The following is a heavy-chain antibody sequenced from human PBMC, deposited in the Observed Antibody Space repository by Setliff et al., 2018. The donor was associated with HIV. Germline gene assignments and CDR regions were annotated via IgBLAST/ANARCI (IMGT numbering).Heavy chain of an antibody. CDR1: GFTFSNYT. CDR3: ARAGVLQCLEWLPYYFHY. V-gene: IGHV3-21*01. J-gene: IGHJ4*02. D-gene: IGHD3-3*01. Sequence: AGGSLRLSCAASGFTFSNYTMNWVRQAPGKGLEWVSSISSSSSYIYYTDSLKGRFTISRDNAKNSLYLQMNSLRAEDTAVYYCARAGVLQCLEWLPYYFHYWGQGTLVTVSS. CDR2: ISSSSSYI.